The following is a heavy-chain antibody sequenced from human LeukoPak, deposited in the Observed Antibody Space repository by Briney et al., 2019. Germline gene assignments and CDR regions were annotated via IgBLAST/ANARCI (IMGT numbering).Heavy chain of an antibody. D-gene: IGHD3-3*01. J-gene: IGHJ4*02. CDR2: INPNSGGT. Sequence: GASVKVSCKASGYTFTSYDINWVRQATGQGLEWMGWINPNSGGTNYAQKFQGRVTMTRDTSISTAYMELSRLRSDDTAVYYCASLFLEWLTPIFDYWGQGTLVTVSS. V-gene: IGHV1-2*02. CDR3: ASLFLEWLTPIFDY. CDR1: GYTFTSYD.